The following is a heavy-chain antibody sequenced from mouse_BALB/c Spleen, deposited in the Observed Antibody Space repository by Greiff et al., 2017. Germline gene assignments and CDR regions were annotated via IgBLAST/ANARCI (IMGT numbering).Heavy chain of an antibody. Sequence: VKLMESGPGLVAPSQSLSITCTVSGFSLTRYGVSWVPQPPGQGLEWLGVIWGDGSTNYHSALISSLCISKDNSKSQVFLKLNSLQTDDTATYYGALYYGHAMDYWGQGTSVTVSS. D-gene: IGHD2-1*01. V-gene: IGHV2-3*01. CDR1: GFSLTRYG. CDR3: ALYYGHAMDY. J-gene: IGHJ4*01. CDR2: IWGDGST.